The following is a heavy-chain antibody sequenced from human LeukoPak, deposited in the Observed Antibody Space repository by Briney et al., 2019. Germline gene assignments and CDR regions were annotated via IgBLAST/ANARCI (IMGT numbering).Heavy chain of an antibody. D-gene: IGHD3-22*01. Sequence: PSETLSLTCAVYGGSFSGYYWSWIRQPPGKGLEWIGEINHSGSTNYNPSLKSRVTISVDTSKNQFSLKLSSVTAADTAVYYCARYLALYYYDSSGNAFDIWGQGTMVTVSS. J-gene: IGHJ3*02. V-gene: IGHV4-34*01. CDR3: ARYLALYYYDSSGNAFDI. CDR2: INHSGST. CDR1: GGSFSGYY.